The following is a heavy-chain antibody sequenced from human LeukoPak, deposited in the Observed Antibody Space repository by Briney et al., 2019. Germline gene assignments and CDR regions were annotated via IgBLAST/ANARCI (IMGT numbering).Heavy chain of an antibody. Sequence: GGSLRLSCAASGFTFSSYSMNWVRQAPGKGLEWVSYISSSSSTIYYADSVKGRFTISRDNAKNSLYLQMNSLRAEDTAVYYCARGWKQLVRGYYYYYMDVWGKGTTVTVSS. V-gene: IGHV3-48*04. CDR1: GFTFSSYS. CDR3: ARGWKQLVRGYYYYYMDV. J-gene: IGHJ6*03. CDR2: ISSSSSTI. D-gene: IGHD6-6*01.